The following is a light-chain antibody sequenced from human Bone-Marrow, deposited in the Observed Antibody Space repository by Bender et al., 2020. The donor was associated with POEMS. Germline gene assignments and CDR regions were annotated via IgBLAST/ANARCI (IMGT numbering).Light chain of an antibody. Sequence: QSALTQPASVSGSPGQSITISCTGTSRDVGYYDFVSWYQQHPGKVPKLIIYDVTKRPSGVSSRFSGSKSGNTASLTISGLQAEDEADYYCCSYAGDSTLVFGGGTKLTV. V-gene: IGLV2-23*02. CDR3: CSYAGDSTLV. CDR1: SRDVGYYDF. CDR2: DVT. J-gene: IGLJ3*02.